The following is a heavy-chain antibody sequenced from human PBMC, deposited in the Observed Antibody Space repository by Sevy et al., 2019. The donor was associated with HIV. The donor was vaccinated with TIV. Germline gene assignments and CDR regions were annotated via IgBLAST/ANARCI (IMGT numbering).Heavy chain of an antibody. CDR1: GFSFSSDW. Sequence: GGSLRLSCTASGFSFSSDWMHWVRQAPGKGLVWVSRINPDGSITSYADAVKGRFTISRDNAKNTLYLQMNSLRAEDTAVYYCAKAGYYYDSSGYNWFDPWGQGTLVTVSS. J-gene: IGHJ5*02. CDR3: AKAGYYYDSSGYNWFDP. D-gene: IGHD3-22*01. V-gene: IGHV3-74*01. CDR2: INPDGSIT.